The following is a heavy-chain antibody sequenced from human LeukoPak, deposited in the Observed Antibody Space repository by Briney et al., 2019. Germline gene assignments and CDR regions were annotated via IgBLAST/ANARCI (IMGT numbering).Heavy chain of an antibody. CDR1: GFAFSSYG. CDR2: ISFDGSNK. J-gene: IGHJ4*02. D-gene: IGHD2-15*01. CDR3: AKGVAKISNYDH. Sequence: GGSLRLSCAASGFAFSSYGIHWVRQAPGKGLEWVAVISFDGSNKYYADSVKGRCTISRDNSKNTVHLQMNGLRPEDTAVYYCAKGVAKISNYDHWGQGTLVTVSS. V-gene: IGHV3-30*18.